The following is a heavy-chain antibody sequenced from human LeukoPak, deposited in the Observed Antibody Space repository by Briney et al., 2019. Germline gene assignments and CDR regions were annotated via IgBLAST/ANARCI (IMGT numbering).Heavy chain of an antibody. CDR1: GFTFSSCA. Sequence: PGGSLRLSCAASGFTFSSCAMSWVRQAPGKGLEWVSAVSDSGGSTYYADSVKGQFTISRDNSKSTLFLQMNSLRAEDTAVYYCAKQDPYSSGWYPWGQGTLVTVSS. CDR2: VSDSGGST. V-gene: IGHV3-23*01. D-gene: IGHD6-19*01. CDR3: AKQDPYSSGWYP. J-gene: IGHJ5*02.